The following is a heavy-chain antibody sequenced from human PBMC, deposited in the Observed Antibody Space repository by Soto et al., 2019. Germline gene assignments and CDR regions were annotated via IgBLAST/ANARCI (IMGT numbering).Heavy chain of an antibody. J-gene: IGHJ6*02. D-gene: IGHD2-8*01. CDR2: IYPGDSDT. CDR3: ARVLYEGPYYYYYYGMDV. CDR1: GYSFTSYW. Sequence: KVSCKASGYSFTSYWIGWVRQMPGKGLEWMGIIYPGDSDTRYSPSFQGQVTISADKSISTAYLQWSSLKASDTAIYYCARVLYEGPYYYYYYGMDVWG. V-gene: IGHV5-51*01.